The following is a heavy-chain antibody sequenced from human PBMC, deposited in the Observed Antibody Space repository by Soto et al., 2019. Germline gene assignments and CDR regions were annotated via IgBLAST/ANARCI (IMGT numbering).Heavy chain of an antibody. CDR1: GGSISSYY. V-gene: IGHV4-59*01. CDR2: IYYSGST. CDR3: ARDPVGGYDFWSGYRGYGMDV. J-gene: IGHJ6*02. Sequence: KPSETLSLTCTVSGGSISSYYWSWIRQPPGKGLEWIGYIYYSGSTNYNPSLKSRVTISVDTSKNQFSLKLSSVAAADTAVYYCARDPVGGYDFWSGYRGYGMDVWGQGTTVTV. D-gene: IGHD3-3*01.